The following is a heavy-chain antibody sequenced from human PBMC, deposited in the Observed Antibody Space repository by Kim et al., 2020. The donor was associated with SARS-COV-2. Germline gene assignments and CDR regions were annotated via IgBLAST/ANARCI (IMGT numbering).Heavy chain of an antibody. V-gene: IGHV3-33*06. CDR3: ANGAGGSGQDQALPDY. CDR2: IWYDGSNK. CDR1: GFTFSSYG. Sequence: GGSLRLSCAASGFTFSSYGMHWVRQAPGKGLEWVAVIWYDGSNKYYADSVKGRFTISRDNSKNTLYLQMNSLRAEDTAVYYCANGAGGSGQDQALPDYWGQGTLVTVSS. J-gene: IGHJ4*02. D-gene: IGHD3-10*01.